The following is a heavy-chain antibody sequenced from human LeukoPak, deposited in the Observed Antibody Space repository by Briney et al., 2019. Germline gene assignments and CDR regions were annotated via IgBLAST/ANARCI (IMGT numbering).Heavy chain of an antibody. CDR2: IKSKTDGGTT. CDR3: STDVRFSSTWYGASGY. D-gene: IGHD6-13*01. V-gene: IGHV3-15*01. Sequence: PGGSLRLSCAASGFIFNNAWMSWVRQAPGKGLEWVGRIKSKTDGGTTDYAAAVKGRFTISRDDSKNTLYLQMNSLKTEDTAVYYCSTDVRFSSTWYGASGYWGQGTLVTVSS. CDR1: GFIFNNAW. J-gene: IGHJ4*02.